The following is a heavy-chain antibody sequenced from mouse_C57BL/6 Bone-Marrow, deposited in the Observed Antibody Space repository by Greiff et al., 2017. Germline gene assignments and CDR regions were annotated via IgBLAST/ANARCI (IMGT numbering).Heavy chain of an antibody. D-gene: IGHD2-4*01. CDR3: TGSIDYDVPWDFDV. V-gene: IGHV6-6*01. J-gene: IGHJ1*03. CDR1: GFTFSDAW. Sequence: EVKVEESGGGLVQPGGSMKLSCAASGFTFSDAWMDWVRQSPEKGLEWVAEIRNKDNNHATDYAESVKGRFTISRDDSTSSVYLQMNSLLAEETGMYYCTGSIDYDVPWDFDVWGKGTSVTVSS. CDR2: IRNKDNNHAT.